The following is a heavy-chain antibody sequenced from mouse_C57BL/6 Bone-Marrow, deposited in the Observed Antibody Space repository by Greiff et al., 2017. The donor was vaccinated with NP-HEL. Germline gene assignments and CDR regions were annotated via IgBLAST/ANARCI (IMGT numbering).Heavy chain of an antibody. CDR3: AIIVSNYPYYYDY. Sequence: VQLQQPGAELVKPGASVKVSCKASGYTFTSYWMHWVKQRPGQGLEWIGRIHPSDSGTNYNQKFKGKATLTVDKSSSTAYMQLSSLTSEDAAVYYCAIIVSNYPYYYDYWGQGTTLTVSA. J-gene: IGHJ2*01. CDR2: IHPSDSGT. D-gene: IGHD2-5*01. CDR1: GYTFTSYW. V-gene: IGHV1-74*01.